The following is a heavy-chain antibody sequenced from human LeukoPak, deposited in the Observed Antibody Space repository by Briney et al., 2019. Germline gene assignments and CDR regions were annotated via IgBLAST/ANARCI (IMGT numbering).Heavy chain of an antibody. Sequence: EASVKVSCKASGYTFTTYAMNWVRQAPGQGLEWMGWMNPNSGNTGYAQKFQGRVTMTRNTSISTAYMELSSLRSEDTAVYYCARPRYYYDSSGYRYWGQGTLVTVSS. CDR3: ARPRYYYDSSGYRY. J-gene: IGHJ4*02. CDR1: GYTFTTYA. D-gene: IGHD3-22*01. V-gene: IGHV1-8*02. CDR2: MNPNSGNT.